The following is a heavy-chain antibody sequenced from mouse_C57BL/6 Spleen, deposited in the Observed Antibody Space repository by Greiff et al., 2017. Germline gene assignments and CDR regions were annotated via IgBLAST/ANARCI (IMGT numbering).Heavy chain of an antibody. J-gene: IGHJ4*01. CDR2: IRNKANGYTT. Sequence: EVHLVESGGGLVQPGGSLSLSCAASGFTFTDYYMSWVRQPPGQALEWLGFIRNKANGYTTEYSASVKGRFTISRDNSQSILYLQMNALRAEDSATYYCARFPVVAKDYAMGYWGQGTSVTVAT. CDR3: ARFPVVAKDYAMGY. V-gene: IGHV7-3*01. CDR1: GFTFTDYY. D-gene: IGHD1-1*01.